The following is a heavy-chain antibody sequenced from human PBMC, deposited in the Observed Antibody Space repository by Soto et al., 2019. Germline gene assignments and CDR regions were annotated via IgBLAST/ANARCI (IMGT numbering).Heavy chain of an antibody. CDR1: GFTFTSSA. Sequence: SVKVSCKASGFTFTSSAVQWVRQARGQRLEWIGWIVVGSGNTNYAQKFQERVTITRDMSTSTAYMELSSLRSEDTAVYYCVAASGDHGGGSDYCGQGTLVTVSS. CDR3: VAASGDHGGGSDY. J-gene: IGHJ4*02. V-gene: IGHV1-58*01. CDR2: IVVGSGNT. D-gene: IGHD4-17*01.